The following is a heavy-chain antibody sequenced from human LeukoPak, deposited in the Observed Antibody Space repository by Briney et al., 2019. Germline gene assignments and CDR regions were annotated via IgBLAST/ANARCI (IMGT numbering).Heavy chain of an antibody. CDR2: INPNSGGT. CDR3: TRGILHYYDSSGYYGVDY. D-gene: IGHD3-22*01. Sequence: GASVKVSCKASGYTFTGYYMHWVRQAPGQGLEWMGRINPNSGGTNYAQKFQGRVTMTRDTSISTAYMELSRLRSDDTALYYCTRGILHYYDSSGYYGVDYWRQGALVTVSS. J-gene: IGHJ4*02. CDR1: GYTFTGYY. V-gene: IGHV1-2*06.